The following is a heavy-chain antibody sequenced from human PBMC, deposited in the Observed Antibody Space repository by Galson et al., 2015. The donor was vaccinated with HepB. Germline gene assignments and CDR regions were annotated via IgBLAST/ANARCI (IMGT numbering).Heavy chain of an antibody. CDR2: INPSGGST. D-gene: IGHD6-13*01. Sequence: SVKVSCKASGYTFTSYYMHWVRQAPGQGLEWMGIINPSGGSTSSEQKFQGRVTMTRDTSTSTVYMELSSLRSEDTAVYYCASDPGIAAAGPTDHYMDVWGKGTTFTVSS. J-gene: IGHJ6*03. V-gene: IGHV1-46*01. CDR1: GYTFTSYY. CDR3: ASDPGIAAAGPTDHYMDV.